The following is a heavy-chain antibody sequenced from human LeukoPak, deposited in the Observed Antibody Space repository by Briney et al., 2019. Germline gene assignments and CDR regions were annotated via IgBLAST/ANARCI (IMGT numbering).Heavy chain of an antibody. CDR2: IWYDGSNK. CDR1: GSTFSSYG. CDR3: ARVSIVLMVYAEYYFDY. J-gene: IGHJ4*02. Sequence: GGSLRLSCAASGSTFSSYGMHWVRQAPGKGLEWVAVIWYDGSNKYYADSVKGRFTISRDNSKNTLYLQMNSLRAEDTAVYYCARVSIVLMVYAEYYFDYWGQGTLVTVSS. D-gene: IGHD2-8*01. V-gene: IGHV3-33*01.